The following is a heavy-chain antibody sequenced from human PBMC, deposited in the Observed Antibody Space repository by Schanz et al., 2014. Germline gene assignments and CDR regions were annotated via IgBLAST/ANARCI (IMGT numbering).Heavy chain of an antibody. CDR2: INGYNGHT. CDR1: GYTFSSYG. CDR3: ARGGGPEDVFDI. V-gene: IGHV1-18*01. Sequence: QVQLVQSGAEVKKPGASVKVSCKASGYTFSSYGITWVRQAPGQGLEWMGWINGYNGHTLYAQKFQGRVTITADKSTSTAYMELSSLRSDDTAVYYCARGGGPEDVFDIWGQGTILTVSS. D-gene: IGHD5-12*01. J-gene: IGHJ3*02.